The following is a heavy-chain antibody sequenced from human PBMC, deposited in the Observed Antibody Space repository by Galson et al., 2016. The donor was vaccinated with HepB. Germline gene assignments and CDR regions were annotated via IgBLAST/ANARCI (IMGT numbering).Heavy chain of an antibody. CDR3: AKGNIDYLPAAPYA. Sequence: SLRLSCAASGFTFSGYAMSWFRQAPGKGLDWVSSISGGGDSTFYADSVKGRFSISRDNSKDTLYLQLNSLRADDTAVYYCAKGNIDYLPAAPYAWGQGTLVTVSS. D-gene: IGHD2-2*01. J-gene: IGHJ5*02. CDR2: ISGGGDST. CDR1: GFTFSGYA. V-gene: IGHV3-23*01.